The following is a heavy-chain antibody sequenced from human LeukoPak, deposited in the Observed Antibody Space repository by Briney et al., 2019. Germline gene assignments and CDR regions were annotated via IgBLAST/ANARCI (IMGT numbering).Heavy chain of an antibody. V-gene: IGHV4-59*01. CDR1: GGSISPYY. CDR3: ARGEAFGY. J-gene: IGHJ4*02. CDR2: IHYSGST. D-gene: IGHD3-10*01. Sequence: SETLSLTCSVSGGSISPYYWSWPRQPPGKGLEWIGYIHYSGSTNYNPSLLSRVTISLDTSKNQFSLKLNSVTATDTAVYYCARGEAFGYWGQGTLVTVSS.